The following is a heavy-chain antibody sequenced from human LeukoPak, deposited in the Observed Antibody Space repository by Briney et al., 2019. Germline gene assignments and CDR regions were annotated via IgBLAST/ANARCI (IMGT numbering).Heavy chain of an antibody. CDR1: GLTFSNYW. J-gene: IGHJ4*02. Sequence: PGGSLRLSCAASGLTFSNYWIHWVRQAPGRGLVWVSRIDTDGRSTSYADSVKGRFTISRDNAKNTLYLQMNSLRAEDTAVYYCARSLLYDYDSSGPGNWGQGSLVIVSA. V-gene: IGHV3-74*01. CDR3: ARSLLYDYDSSGPGN. CDR2: IDTDGRST. D-gene: IGHD3-22*01.